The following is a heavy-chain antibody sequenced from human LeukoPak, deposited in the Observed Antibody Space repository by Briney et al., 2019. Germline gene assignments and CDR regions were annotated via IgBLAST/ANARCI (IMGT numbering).Heavy chain of an antibody. J-gene: IGHJ4*02. D-gene: IGHD5-24*01. V-gene: IGHV4-39*07. CDR1: GGSISSSSYY. CDR2: IYYSGST. CDR3: ARGWFDRRDGYPGHIDY. Sequence: SETLSLTCTVSGGSISSSSYYWGWIRQPPGKGLEWIGSIYYSGSTYYNPSLKSRVTISVDTSKNQFSLKLSSVTAADTAVYYCARGWFDRRDGYPGHIDYWGQGTLVTVSS.